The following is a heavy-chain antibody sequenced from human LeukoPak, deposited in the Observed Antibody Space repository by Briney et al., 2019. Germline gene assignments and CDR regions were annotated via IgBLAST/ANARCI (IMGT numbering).Heavy chain of an antibody. CDR3: ARREDFWSGSPCFDP. CDR1: GYSISSGYY. D-gene: IGHD3-3*01. Sequence: SETLSLTCAVTGYSISSGYYWGWIRQPPGKGLEWIGSIYHSGSTYYNPSLKSRVTISADTSKNQFSLKLSSVTAADTAVYYCARREDFWSGSPCFDPGGQGTLVTVSS. CDR2: IYHSGST. V-gene: IGHV4-38-2*01. J-gene: IGHJ5*02.